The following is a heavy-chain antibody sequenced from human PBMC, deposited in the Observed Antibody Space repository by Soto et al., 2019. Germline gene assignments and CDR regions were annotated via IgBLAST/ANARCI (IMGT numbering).Heavy chain of an antibody. CDR2: ISYDGSNK. CDR1: GFTFSSYG. V-gene: IGHV3-30*18. Sequence: QVQLVESGGGVVQPGRSLRLSCAASGFTFSSYGMYWVRQAPGKGLEWVAVISYDGSNKYYADSVKGRFTISRDNSKNTLYLEMNILRAEDTAVYYCAKALRAAAGTGSYFDYWGQGTLVTVSS. CDR3: AKALRAAAGTGSYFDY. D-gene: IGHD6-13*01. J-gene: IGHJ4*02.